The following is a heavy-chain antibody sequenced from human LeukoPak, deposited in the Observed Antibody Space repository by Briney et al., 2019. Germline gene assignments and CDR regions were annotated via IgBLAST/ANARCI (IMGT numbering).Heavy chain of an antibody. Sequence: SETLSLTCTVSGGSIGSGDYFWSWIRQPPGKGLEWIGYIYYSGSTYYNPSLKSRVTISVDTSKNQFSLKLSSVTAADTAVYYCARAGGMDDHWGQGTLVTVSS. CDR3: ARAGGMDDH. CDR1: GGSIGSGDYF. V-gene: IGHV4-30-4*01. J-gene: IGHJ4*02. D-gene: IGHD1-14*01. CDR2: IYYSGST.